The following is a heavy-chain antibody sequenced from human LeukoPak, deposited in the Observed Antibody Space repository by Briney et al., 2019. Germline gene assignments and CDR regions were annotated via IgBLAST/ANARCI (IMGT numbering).Heavy chain of an antibody. CDR1: GFTFSIYS. Sequence: GGSLRLSCATSGFTFSIYSTNWVRQTPGKGLEWVSYFRSSDSAIYYADSVKGRFTISRDNAKNSLYLQMNSLRGEDTAVYYCARATASSTWYDYYYYYMDVWGKGTTVTVSS. D-gene: IGHD6-13*01. J-gene: IGHJ6*03. CDR2: FRSSDSAI. V-gene: IGHV3-48*04. CDR3: ARATASSTWYDYYYYYMDV.